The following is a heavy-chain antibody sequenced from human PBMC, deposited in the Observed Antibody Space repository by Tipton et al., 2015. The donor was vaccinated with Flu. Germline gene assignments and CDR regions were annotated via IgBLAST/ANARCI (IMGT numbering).Heavy chain of an antibody. Sequence: TLSLTCSVSGDSVGSDYYWGWIRQPPGKGLEWIGNSYHTGNTYYNPTLKSRVSISVDRSKNQFSLKLISVTAADTAVYYCARRDYSNYVSEPKNWFDPLGPGNPGHRLL. CDR3: ARRDYSNYVSEPKNWFDP. J-gene: IGHJ5*02. V-gene: IGHV4-38-2*01. CDR1: GDSVGSDYY. CDR2: SYHTGNT. D-gene: IGHD4-11*01.